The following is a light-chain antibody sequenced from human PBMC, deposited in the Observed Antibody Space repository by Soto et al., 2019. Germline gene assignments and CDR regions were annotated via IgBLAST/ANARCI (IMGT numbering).Light chain of an antibody. CDR1: SSNSGNNA. V-gene: IGLV1-44*01. Sequence: QAVVTQPPSASGTPGQRVTISCSGSSSNSGNNAVNWYQHLQGTAPKLLIHSNSQRPSGVPDRFSGSKSGTSASLAISGLQSEDEADYYCATWDDSVNGPVFGGGTKVTVL. CDR3: ATWDDSVNGPV. J-gene: IGLJ2*01. CDR2: SNS.